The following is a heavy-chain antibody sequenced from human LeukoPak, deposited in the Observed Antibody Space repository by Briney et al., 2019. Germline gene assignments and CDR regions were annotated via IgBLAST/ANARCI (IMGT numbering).Heavy chain of an antibody. Sequence: PGGSLRLSRAASGFTFSDYYMSWIRQAPGKGLEWVSYISSSGSTIYYADSVKGRFTISRDNAKNSLYLQMNSLRAEDTAVYYCARDSQDTAMVNNWFDPWGQGTLVTVSS. CDR2: ISSSGSTI. D-gene: IGHD5-18*01. J-gene: IGHJ5*02. CDR3: ARDSQDTAMVNNWFDP. CDR1: GFTFSDYY. V-gene: IGHV3-11*01.